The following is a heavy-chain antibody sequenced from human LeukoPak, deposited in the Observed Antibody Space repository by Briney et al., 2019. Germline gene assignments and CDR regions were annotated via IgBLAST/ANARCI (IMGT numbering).Heavy chain of an antibody. Sequence: SETLSLTCAVYGGSFSGYYWSWIRQPPGKGLEWIGEINHSGSTNYNPSLKSRVTISVDTSKNQFSLKLSSVTAADTAVYYCARDKPPMGSDYWGQGTLVTVSS. CDR1: GGSFSGYY. V-gene: IGHV4-34*01. J-gene: IGHJ4*02. D-gene: IGHD3-16*01. CDR3: ARDKPPMGSDY. CDR2: INHSGST.